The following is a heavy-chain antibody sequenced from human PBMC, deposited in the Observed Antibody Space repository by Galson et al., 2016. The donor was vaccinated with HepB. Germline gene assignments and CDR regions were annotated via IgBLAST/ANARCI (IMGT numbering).Heavy chain of an antibody. CDR2: ITRSGDAT. D-gene: IGHD3-16*01. Sequence: SLGLACAASGSNFSTHSMNWVRQAPGKGLEGVSGITRSGDATHYADFAKGRFTISRDNSKYTLYLYMNNLTAGDTAIYYCGKHGGFDYWGQGALVTVSS. CDR3: GKHGGFDY. V-gene: IGHV3-23*01. J-gene: IGHJ4*02. CDR1: GSNFSTHS.